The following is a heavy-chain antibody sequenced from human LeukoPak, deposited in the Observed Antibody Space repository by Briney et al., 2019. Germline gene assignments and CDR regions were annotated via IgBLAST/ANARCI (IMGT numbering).Heavy chain of an antibody. CDR3: ARGSSSWTHRAGAFDI. CDR2: ISAYNGNT. V-gene: IGHV1-18*01. J-gene: IGHJ3*02. Sequence: ASVKVSCKASGYTFTSYGISWVRQTPGQGLGWVGWISAYNGNTNYAQKLQGRVTMTPDTSTSTAYMELRSLRSDDTAVYYCARGSSSWTHRAGAFDIWGQGTMVTVSS. CDR1: GYTFTSYG. D-gene: IGHD6-13*01.